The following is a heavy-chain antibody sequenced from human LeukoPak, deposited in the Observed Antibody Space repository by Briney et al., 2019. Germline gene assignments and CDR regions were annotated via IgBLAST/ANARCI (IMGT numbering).Heavy chain of an antibody. J-gene: IGHJ3*02. CDR3: ARELGYCSGGSCPTGSDAFDI. V-gene: IGHV1-18*01. Sequence: ASVKVSCRASGYTFTSYGISWVRQAPGQGLEWIGWISAYNGNTNYAQKLQGRVTMPTDTSTSTAYMELRSLRSDDTAVYYCARELGYCSGGSCPTGSDAFDIWGQGTMVTVSS. CDR2: ISAYNGNT. CDR1: GYTFTSYG. D-gene: IGHD2-15*01.